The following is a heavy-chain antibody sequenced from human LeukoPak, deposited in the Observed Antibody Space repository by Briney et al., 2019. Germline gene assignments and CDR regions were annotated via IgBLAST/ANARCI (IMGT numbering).Heavy chain of an antibody. J-gene: IGHJ4*02. CDR2: IKSKTDGGTT. CDR3: TSLGHSYADY. D-gene: IGHD5-18*01. CDR1: GLTFSNAW. Sequence: GASLRLSCAASGLTFSNAWMSWVRQAPGQGLEWVGRIKSKTDGGTTDYGAPVKGRFTISRDDSKNTLYLQMNSLKTEDTAVYYCTSLGHSYADYWGQGTLVTVSS. V-gene: IGHV3-15*01.